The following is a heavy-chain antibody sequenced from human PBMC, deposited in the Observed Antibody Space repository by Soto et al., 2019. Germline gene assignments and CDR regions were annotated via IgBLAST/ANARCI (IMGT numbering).Heavy chain of an antibody. CDR1: GFPLSTSGMC. V-gene: IGHV2-70*01. Sequence: SGPTLVNPTQTLTLTCTFSGFPLSTSGMCVSWIRQPPGKALEWLALIDWDDDKYYSTSLKTRLTISKDTSKNQVVLTMTNMDPVDTATYYCARSAYSSSSNWFDPWGQGTLVTVSS. D-gene: IGHD6-13*01. J-gene: IGHJ5*02. CDR3: ARSAYSSSSNWFDP. CDR2: IDWDDDK.